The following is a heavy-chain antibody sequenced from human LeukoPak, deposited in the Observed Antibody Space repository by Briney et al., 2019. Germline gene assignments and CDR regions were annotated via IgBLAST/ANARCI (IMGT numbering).Heavy chain of an antibody. CDR1: GGSISSSY. V-gene: IGHV4-59*01. CDR3: ARTMEGYCSGGSCYQYSYYMDV. D-gene: IGHD2-15*01. CDR2: IYYSGST. J-gene: IGHJ6*03. Sequence: SETLSLTCTVPGGSISSSYWSWIRQPPGKGLEWIGYIYYSGSTNYNPSPKSRVTISVDTSKHQFSLKLTSVTAADTAVYYCARTMEGYCSGGSCYQYSYYMDVWGKGTTVTVSS.